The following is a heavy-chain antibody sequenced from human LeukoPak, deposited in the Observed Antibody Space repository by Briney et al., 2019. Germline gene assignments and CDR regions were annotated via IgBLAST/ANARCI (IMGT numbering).Heavy chain of an antibody. V-gene: IGHV3-21*01. CDR2: ISSSSSYI. D-gene: IGHD2-2*01. CDR1: GFTFSSYS. J-gene: IGHJ4*02. CDR3: AISSQLLPPYFDY. Sequence: GGSLRLSCAASGFTFSSYSMNWVRQAPGKGLEWVSSISSSSSYIYYADSVKGRFTISRDNAKNSLYLQMNSLRAEDTAVYYCAISSQLLPPYFDYWGQGTLVTVSS.